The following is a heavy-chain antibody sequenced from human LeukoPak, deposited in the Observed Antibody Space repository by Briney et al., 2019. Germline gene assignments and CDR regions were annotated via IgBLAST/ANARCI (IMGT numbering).Heavy chain of an antibody. CDR1: GFTFSTYW. Sequence: GGSLRLSCAASGFTFSTYWMTWVRRAPGKGLEWVANIKEDGHEQYYVDSVKGRFTISRDNAKNSLFLQMNSLRAEDTAVYYCASEARNRWELLDYWGQGTLVTVSS. J-gene: IGHJ4*02. D-gene: IGHD1-26*01. CDR2: IKEDGHEQ. CDR3: ASEARNRWELLDY. V-gene: IGHV3-7*03.